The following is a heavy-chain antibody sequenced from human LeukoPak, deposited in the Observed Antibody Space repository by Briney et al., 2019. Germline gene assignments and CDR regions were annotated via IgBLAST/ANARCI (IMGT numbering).Heavy chain of an antibody. J-gene: IGHJ4*02. Sequence: ASVKVSCKASGYTFTDYYMHWVRQAPGQGLEWMGRINPKSGGTNYAQKFQGTVTMTRDTSISTVYMELNRLRSDDTAVYYCARGYVGDYWGQGTLVTVSS. V-gene: IGHV1-2*06. D-gene: IGHD3-10*02. CDR1: GYTFTDYY. CDR2: INPKSGGT. CDR3: ARGYVGDY.